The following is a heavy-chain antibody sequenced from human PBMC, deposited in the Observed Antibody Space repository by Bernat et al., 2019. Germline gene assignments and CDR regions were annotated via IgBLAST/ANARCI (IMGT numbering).Heavy chain of an antibody. CDR1: GYTFTSYY. D-gene: IGHD3-10*01. J-gene: IGHJ4*02. Sequence: QVQLVQSGAEVKKPGASVKVSCKAFGYTFTSYYMHWVRQAPGQGLEWMGIINPSGGSTSYAQKFQGRVTMTRDTSTSTVYMELSSLRSEDTAVYYCARDQRVRGVIKSNFDYWGQGTLVTVSS. CDR2: INPSGGST. V-gene: IGHV1-46*03. CDR3: ARDQRVRGVIKSNFDY.